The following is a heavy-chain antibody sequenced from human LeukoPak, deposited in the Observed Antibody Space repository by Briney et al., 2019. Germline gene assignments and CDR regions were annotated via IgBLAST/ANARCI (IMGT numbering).Heavy chain of an antibody. J-gene: IGHJ3*01. V-gene: IGHV4-4*07. D-gene: IGHD1-26*01. CDR2: IHSSGST. Sequence: SETLSLTCTVSGGSISNYYWSWIRQSAGKGLEWIGRIHSSGSTNFNPSLRSRVTMSADTSKHQFSLWLTSVTAADTALYYCARGIATITQDSFDVWGLGTMVTASP. CDR1: GGSISNYY. CDR3: ARGIATITQDSFDV.